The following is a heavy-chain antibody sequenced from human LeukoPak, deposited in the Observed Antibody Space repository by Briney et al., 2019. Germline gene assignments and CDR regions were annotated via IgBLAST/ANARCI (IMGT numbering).Heavy chain of an antibody. CDR1: GGTFISYA. Sequence: AASVTVSFKASGGTFISYAISWVRQAPGQGLEWMGGIIPIFGTANYAQKFQGRVTITTDESTSTAYMELSSLRSEDTAVYYCASSPSYYDFWSGYQYNWFDPWGQGTLVTVSS. D-gene: IGHD3-3*01. J-gene: IGHJ5*02. CDR3: ASSPSYYDFWSGYQYNWFDP. CDR2: IIPIFGTA. V-gene: IGHV1-69*05.